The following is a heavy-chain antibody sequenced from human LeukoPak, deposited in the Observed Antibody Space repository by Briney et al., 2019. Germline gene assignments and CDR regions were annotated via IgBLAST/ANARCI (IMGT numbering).Heavy chain of an antibody. Sequence: SETLSLTCTVSGGSLSGYYWGWIRQSPGKGLEWIGNRYNSGTTSYNPSLKSRVTISVDTSKNQFSLKLSSVTAADTAVYYCARGWDSGYNFYGLDVWGQGNTVTVSS. CDR2: RYNSGTT. CDR1: GGSLSGYY. D-gene: IGHD1-26*01. CDR3: ARGWDSGYNFYGLDV. J-gene: IGHJ6*02. V-gene: IGHV4-59*01.